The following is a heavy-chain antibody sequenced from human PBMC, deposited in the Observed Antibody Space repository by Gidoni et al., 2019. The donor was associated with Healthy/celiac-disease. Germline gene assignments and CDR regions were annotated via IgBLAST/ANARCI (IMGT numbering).Heavy chain of an antibody. V-gene: IGHV2-5*01. CDR3: APSFGYSSSYGGGCDY. J-gene: IGHJ4*02. CDR1: VFSLSTRGVG. D-gene: IGHD6-6*01. CDR2: IYWNDDK. Sequence: QITLKESGPTLVKPTQTLTLTCTFPVFSLSTRGVGGGWLRQPPGKALEWLALIYWNDDKRYSPSLKSRLTITKDTYKTQVVLTMTNMDPVDKATYDCAPSFGYSSSYGGGCDYWGQGTLVTVSS.